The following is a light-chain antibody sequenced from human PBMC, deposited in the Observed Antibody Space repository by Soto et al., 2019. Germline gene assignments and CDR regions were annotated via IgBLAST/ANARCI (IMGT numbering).Light chain of an antibody. J-gene: IGKJ5*01. CDR3: QQSYSTPIT. Sequence: DIQMTQSPSSLSASVGDRVTITCRASQSISGYLNWYQQKPGKAPNLLIYAASSLQSGVPSRFSGSGSGTDFTLTINSLHPEDFATYYCQQSYSTPITFGQGTRLEMK. V-gene: IGKV1-39*01. CDR1: QSISGY. CDR2: AAS.